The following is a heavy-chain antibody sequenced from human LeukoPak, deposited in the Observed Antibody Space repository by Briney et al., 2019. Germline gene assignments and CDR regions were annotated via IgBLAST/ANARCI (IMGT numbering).Heavy chain of an antibody. J-gene: IGHJ4*02. CDR3: ARRVYGSGSYYFDY. D-gene: IGHD3-10*01. Sequence: SETLSLTCTVSGGSISSYYWSWIRQPPGKGLEWIGYIYYSGSTNYNPSLKSRVTISVGTSKNQFSLKLSSVTAADTAVYYCARRVYGSGSYYFDYWGQGTLVTVSS. CDR1: GGSISSYY. CDR2: IYYSGST. V-gene: IGHV4-59*08.